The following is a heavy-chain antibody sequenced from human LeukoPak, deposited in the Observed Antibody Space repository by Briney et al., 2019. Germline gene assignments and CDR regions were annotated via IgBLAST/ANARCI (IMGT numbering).Heavy chain of an antibody. CDR3: ARSQYCGGDCYSAFDY. J-gene: IGHJ4*02. CDR1: GYTFTSYY. D-gene: IGHD2-21*02. V-gene: IGHV1-46*01. CDR2: INPSGGST. Sequence: ASVKVSCKSSGYTFTSYYMHWVRQAPGQGLEWMGIINPSGGSTSYAQKFQGRVTMTRDTSTSTVYMELSSLRSEGTAVYYCARSQYCGGDCYSAFDYWGQGTLVTVSS.